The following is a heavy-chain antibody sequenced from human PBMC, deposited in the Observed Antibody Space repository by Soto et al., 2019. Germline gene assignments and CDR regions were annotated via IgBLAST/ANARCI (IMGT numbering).Heavy chain of an antibody. Sequence: PGGSLRLSCAASGFTFSSYGMHWVRQAPGKGLEWVAVISYDGSNKYYADSVKGRFTISRDNSKNTLYLQMNSLRAEDTAVYYCAKDSYYYGNLYLDYWGQGTLVTVSS. CDR2: ISYDGSNK. D-gene: IGHD3-10*01. V-gene: IGHV3-30*18. J-gene: IGHJ4*02. CDR3: AKDSYYYGNLYLDY. CDR1: GFTFSSYG.